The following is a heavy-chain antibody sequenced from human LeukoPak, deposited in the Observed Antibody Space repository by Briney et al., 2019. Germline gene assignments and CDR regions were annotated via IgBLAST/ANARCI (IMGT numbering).Heavy chain of an antibody. Sequence: GESLKISCKGSEYSFATYWIGWVRQMPGQGLEWMRIIFPGDSDTRYSPSFQGQVTISADKSISTAYLQWSSLKASDTAIYYCASEYCSGGNCYFDYWGQGTLVTVSS. CDR2: IFPGDSDT. V-gene: IGHV5-51*01. J-gene: IGHJ4*02. D-gene: IGHD2-15*01. CDR1: EYSFATYW. CDR3: ASEYCSGGNCYFDY.